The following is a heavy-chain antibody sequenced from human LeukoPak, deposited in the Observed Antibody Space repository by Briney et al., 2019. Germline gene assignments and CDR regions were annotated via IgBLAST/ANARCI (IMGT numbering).Heavy chain of an antibody. CDR3: ARGYYYGSGSPQFDY. CDR1: GFIVSSNY. V-gene: IGHV3-53*01. D-gene: IGHD3-10*01. CDR2: IYSGGRT. J-gene: IGHJ4*02. Sequence: PGGSLRLSCAASGFIVSSNYMSWVRQAPGKGLEWVSVIYSGGRTYYADSVKGRFTISRDNSRNTLYLQMNSLRAEDTAVYYCARGYYYGSGSPQFDYWGQGTLVTVSS.